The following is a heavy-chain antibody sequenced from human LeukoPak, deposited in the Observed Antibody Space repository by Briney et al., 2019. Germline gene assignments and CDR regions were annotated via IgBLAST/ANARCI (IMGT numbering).Heavy chain of an antibody. D-gene: IGHD3-10*01. CDR3: AKPPGSGSYRYYFDY. CDR1: GFTFSSYA. CDR2: ISVSSGGT. V-gene: IGHV3-23*01. J-gene: IGHJ4*02. Sequence: GGSLRLSCAASGFTFSSYAMSWVRQAPGKGLEWVSCISVSSGGTYYADSVKGRFTISRDNSKNTLYLQMNSLRAEDTAIYYCAKPPGSGSYRYYFDYWGQGTLVTVSS.